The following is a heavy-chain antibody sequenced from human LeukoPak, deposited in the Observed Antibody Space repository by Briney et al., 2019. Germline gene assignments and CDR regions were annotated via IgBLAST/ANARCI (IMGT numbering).Heavy chain of an antibody. Sequence: GASVKVSCKASGYTFTGYYMHWVRQAPGQGLEWMGRINPNSGGTNYAQKFQGRVTMTRDTSISTAYMELSSLRSEDTAVYFCARSLFRFLEWSYRSYYYYYMDVWGKGTTVTVSS. CDR1: GYTFTGYY. CDR2: INPNSGGT. V-gene: IGHV1-2*06. J-gene: IGHJ6*03. CDR3: ARSLFRFLEWSYRSYYYYYMDV. D-gene: IGHD3-3*01.